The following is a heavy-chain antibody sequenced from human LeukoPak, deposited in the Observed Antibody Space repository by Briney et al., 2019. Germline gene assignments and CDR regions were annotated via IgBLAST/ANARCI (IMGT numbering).Heavy chain of an antibody. CDR2: INHSGST. CDR3: ARYNFPTATMYFDY. Sequence: SSETLSLTCAVYGGSFSGYYWSWIRQPPGKGLEWIGEINHSGSTNYNPSLKSRLTISVETSKNQFSLKLSSVTATDTAVYYCARYNFPTATMYFDYWGQGTLVTVSS. D-gene: IGHD1-1*01. CDR1: GGSFSGYY. V-gene: IGHV4-34*01. J-gene: IGHJ4*02.